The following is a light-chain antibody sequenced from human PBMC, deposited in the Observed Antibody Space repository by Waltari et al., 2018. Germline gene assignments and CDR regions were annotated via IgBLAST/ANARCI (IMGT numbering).Light chain of an antibody. CDR2: RKK. V-gene: IGLV1-47*01. J-gene: IGLJ2*01. CDR3: ASWDGSLGGVI. Sequence: QSVLSQPTSASGTTGPGVTISCSVSNYHIGNNYVYGYHQLQGTAPKLLIYRKKPRPSGVPDRFSGSKSGTSASLAISGLRSEDEADYYCASWDGSLGGVIFGGGTKLTVL. CDR1: NYHIGNNY.